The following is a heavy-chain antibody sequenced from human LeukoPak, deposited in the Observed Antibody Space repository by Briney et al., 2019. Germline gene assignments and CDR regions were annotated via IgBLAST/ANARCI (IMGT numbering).Heavy chain of an antibody. CDR1: GFTFSSCG. CDR3: AKHLNPSSSGWEIDY. D-gene: IGHD6-19*01. Sequence: GRSLRLSCAASGFTFSSCGMHWVRQAPGKGLEWVAVISYDGSNKYYADSAKGRFTISRDNSKNTLYLQMNSLRAEDTAVYYCAKHLNPSSSGWEIDYWGQGTLVTVSS. CDR2: ISYDGSNK. J-gene: IGHJ4*02. V-gene: IGHV3-30*18.